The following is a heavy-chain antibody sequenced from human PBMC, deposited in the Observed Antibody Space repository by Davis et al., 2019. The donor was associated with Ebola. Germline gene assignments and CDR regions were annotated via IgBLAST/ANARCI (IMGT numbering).Heavy chain of an antibody. V-gene: IGHV3-23*01. Sequence: GESLKISCAASGFTFSSYAMSWVRQAPGKGLEWVSAISGNGGSILSADSVKGRFTISRDNSRDTLYLQMNSLRAEDTAVYYCAREGSDSYLDYWGQGTLVTVSS. CDR1: GFTFSSYA. CDR2: ISGNGGSI. CDR3: AREGSDSYLDY. J-gene: IGHJ4*02. D-gene: IGHD3-10*01.